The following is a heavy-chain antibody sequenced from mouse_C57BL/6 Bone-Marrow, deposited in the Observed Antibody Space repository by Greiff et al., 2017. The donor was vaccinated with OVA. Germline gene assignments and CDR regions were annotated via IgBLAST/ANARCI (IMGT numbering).Heavy chain of an antibody. J-gene: IGHJ1*03. CDR2: IDPNSGGT. V-gene: IGHV1-72*01. D-gene: IGHD1-1*01. CDR1: GYTFTSYW. CDR3: ARNRYYGSSYRGYWYFDV. Sequence: VQLQQPGAELVKPGASVKLSCKASGYTFTSYWMHWVKQRPGRGLEWIGRIDPNSGGTKYNEKFKSKATLTVDKPSSTAYMQLSSLTSEDSAVYYCARNRYYGSSYRGYWYFDVWGTGTTVTVSS.